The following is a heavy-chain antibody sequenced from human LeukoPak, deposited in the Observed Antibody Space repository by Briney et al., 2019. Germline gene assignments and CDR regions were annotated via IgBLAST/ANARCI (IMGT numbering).Heavy chain of an antibody. D-gene: IGHD3-10*01. Sequence: GGSLRLSCAASGFTFSSYGMHWVRQAPGKGLEWVAVIWYDGSNKYYADSVKGRFTISRDNSKNTLYLQMNSLRAEDTAVYYCARDLRSKRGENWFDPWGQGTLVTVSS. CDR1: GFTFSSYG. V-gene: IGHV3-33*01. CDR2: IWYDGSNK. CDR3: ARDLRSKRGENWFDP. J-gene: IGHJ5*02.